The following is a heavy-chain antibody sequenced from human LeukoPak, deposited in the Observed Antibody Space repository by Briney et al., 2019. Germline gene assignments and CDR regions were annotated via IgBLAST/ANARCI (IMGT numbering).Heavy chain of an antibody. CDR2: ISWNSGSI. CDR1: GFTFDDYA. CDR3: ANEDY. V-gene: IGHV3-9*01. J-gene: IGHJ4*02. Sequence: GGSLRLPCAASGFTFDDYAMHWVRQAPGKGLEWVSGISWNSGSIGYADSVKGRFTISRDNAKNSLYLQMNSLRAEDTALYYCANEDYWGQGTLVTVSS.